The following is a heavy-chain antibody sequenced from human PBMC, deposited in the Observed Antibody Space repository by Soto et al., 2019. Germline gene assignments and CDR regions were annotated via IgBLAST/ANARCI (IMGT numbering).Heavy chain of an antibody. Sequence: QVQLVESGGGVVQPGRSLRLSCAASGFTFSSYGMHWVRQAPGKGLEWVAVISYDGSNKYYADSVKGRFTISRDNSKNTLYLQMNSLRAEDTAVYYGAKDAAGIAVAGRFDYWGQGTLVTVSS. J-gene: IGHJ4*02. CDR1: GFTFSSYG. V-gene: IGHV3-30*18. CDR2: ISYDGSNK. D-gene: IGHD6-19*01. CDR3: AKDAAGIAVAGRFDY.